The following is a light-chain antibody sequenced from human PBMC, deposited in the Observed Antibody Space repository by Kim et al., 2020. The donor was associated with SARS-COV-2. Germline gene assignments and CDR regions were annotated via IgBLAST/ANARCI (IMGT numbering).Light chain of an antibody. CDR2: DAS. J-gene: IGKJ5*01. V-gene: IGKV3-15*01. Sequence: EIVMTQSPATLSVPPGERAALSCKSSQNVGTKLAWYQQKPGQAPRLLIYDASTRASRIPDRFFGSGSGTEFTLIIGRLQSEDFALYYCQQYHNWPPITFGQGTRLEIK. CDR3: QQYHNWPPIT. CDR1: QNVGTK.